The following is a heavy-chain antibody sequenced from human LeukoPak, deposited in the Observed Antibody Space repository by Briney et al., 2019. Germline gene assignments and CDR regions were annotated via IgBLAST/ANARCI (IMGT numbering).Heavy chain of an antibody. CDR2: INPNSGGT. V-gene: IGHV1-2*02. J-gene: IGHJ4*02. D-gene: IGHD2-2*01. CDR1: GYTFTGYY. Sequence: ASVKVSCKASGYTFTGYYMHWVRQAPGQGLEWMGWINPNSGGTKYAQKFQGRVTMTRDTSISTVYMEVSRLRSDDTAVYYCAREEGYCSSTICSAPFDYWGQGTLVIASS. CDR3: AREEGYCSSTICSAPFDY.